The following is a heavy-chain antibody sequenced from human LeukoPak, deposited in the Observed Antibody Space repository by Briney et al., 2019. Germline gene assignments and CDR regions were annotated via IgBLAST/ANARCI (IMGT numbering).Heavy chain of an antibody. D-gene: IGHD3-22*01. CDR3: AKELSGRIVALLDY. Sequence: PGGSLRLSCAASGFTFSTSGXXXXRQAPGKGREXXXLISGNGSNKYYEDSVKGRFIISRDNSRNTVYLQMNSLRAEDTAVYYCAKELSGRIVALLDYWGQGTLVTVSS. CDR1: GFTFSTSG. J-gene: IGHJ4*02. CDR2: ISGNGSNK. V-gene: IGHV3-30*18.